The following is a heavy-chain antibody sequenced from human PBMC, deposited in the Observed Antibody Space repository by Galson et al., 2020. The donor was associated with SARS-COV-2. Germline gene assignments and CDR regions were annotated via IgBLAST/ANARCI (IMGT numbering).Heavy chain of an antibody. CDR3: ARDASDYSSSLPHY. J-gene: IGHJ4*02. D-gene: IGHD6-13*01. CDR1: GFIFNHYW. V-gene: IGHV3-7*01. CDR2: IKEDGSEK. Sequence: GESLKISCAASGFIFNHYWMSWVRQAPGKGLEWVANIKEDGSEKYFVDSVKGRFTISRDNAKNSMYLQMNSLRAKDTAVYYCARDASDYSSSLPHYWGQGTLVTVSS.